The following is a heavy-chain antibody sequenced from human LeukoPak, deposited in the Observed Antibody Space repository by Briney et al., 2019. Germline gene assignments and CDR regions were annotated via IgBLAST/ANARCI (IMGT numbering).Heavy chain of an antibody. CDR1: GFTFSHAY. CDR3: TTDAGYSSRWYNY. D-gene: IGHD6-13*01. V-gene: IGHV3-15*01. Sequence: GGSLRLSCAASGFTFSHAYMSWIRQAPGKGLEWVGRIKSKIDGGTTDYSAPVKGRSTISRDDSRNTLYLQMNSLKTDDIAVYYCTTDAGYSSRWYNYWGQGTLVTVSS. CDR2: IKSKIDGGTT. J-gene: IGHJ4*02.